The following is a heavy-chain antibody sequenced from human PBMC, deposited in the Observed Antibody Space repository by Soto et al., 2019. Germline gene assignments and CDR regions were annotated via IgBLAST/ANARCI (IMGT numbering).Heavy chain of an antibody. D-gene: IGHD3-22*01. J-gene: IGHJ3*02. CDR2: IIPIFGTA. Sequence: ASVKVSCKASGGTFSSYAISWVRQAPGQGLEWMGGIIPIFGTANYAQKFQGRVTITADESTSTAYMELSSLRSEDTAVYYCASQVRAEAFDIWGQGTMVTVSS. CDR1: GGTFSSYA. V-gene: IGHV1-69*13. CDR3: ASQVRAEAFDI.